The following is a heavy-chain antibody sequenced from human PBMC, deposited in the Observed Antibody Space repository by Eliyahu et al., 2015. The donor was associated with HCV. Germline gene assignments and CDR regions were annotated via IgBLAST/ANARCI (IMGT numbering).Heavy chain of an antibody. D-gene: IGHD1-1*01. CDR2: ISAYNGNT. V-gene: IGHV1-18*01. J-gene: IGHJ4*02. CDR3: ARVRAPYSGTAGLDY. CDR1: GYTFTSYG. Sequence: QVQLVQSGAEVKKPGASVKVSCKASGYTFTSYGISWVRQAPGQGLEWMGWISAYNGNTNXAQKLQGRVTMTTDTSTSTVYMELRSLRSDDTAVYYCARVRAPYSGTAGLDYWGQGTLVTVSS.